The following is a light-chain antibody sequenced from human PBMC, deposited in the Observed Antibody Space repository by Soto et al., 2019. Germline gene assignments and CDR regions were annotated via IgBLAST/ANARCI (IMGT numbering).Light chain of an antibody. CDR3: QQYGSSAWT. J-gene: IGKJ1*01. CDR1: QSVSGSY. CDR2: GSS. V-gene: IGKV3-20*01. Sequence: EIVLTQSPGTLSLSPGERATLSSRASQSVSGSYLAWYQQKPGQAPRLLIYGSSSRATGIPDRFSGSGSGTDFTLTISRLEPEDFAVYYCQQYGSSAWTFGQGTKVEI.